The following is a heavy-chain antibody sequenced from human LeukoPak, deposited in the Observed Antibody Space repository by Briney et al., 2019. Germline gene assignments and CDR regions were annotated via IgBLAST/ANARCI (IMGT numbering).Heavy chain of an antibody. CDR3: ARGQYYYDSSGYRVGSWFDP. CDR1: GGSISSYY. V-gene: IGHV4-59*01. Sequence: PSETLSLTCTVSGGSISSYYWSWIRQPPGKGLEWIGYIYYSGSTNYNPSLKSRVTISVDTSKNQFSLKLSSVTAADTAVYYCARGQYYYDSSGYRVGSWFDPWGQGTLVTVSS. D-gene: IGHD3-22*01. J-gene: IGHJ5*02. CDR2: IYYSGST.